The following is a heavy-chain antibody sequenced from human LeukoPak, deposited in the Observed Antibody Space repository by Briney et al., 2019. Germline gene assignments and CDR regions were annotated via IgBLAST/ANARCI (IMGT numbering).Heavy chain of an antibody. CDR2: ISGGSRTI. CDR3: ARAGQSDY. Sequence: PGGSLRLSCAASGFTFSDYYMSWIRQAPGKGLEWVSSISGGSRTINYADSVKGRFTTSRDNAKNSLFLQGNSLRAEDTAVYYCARAGQSDYWGQGTLVTVSS. J-gene: IGHJ4*02. V-gene: IGHV3-11*01. CDR1: GFTFSDYY.